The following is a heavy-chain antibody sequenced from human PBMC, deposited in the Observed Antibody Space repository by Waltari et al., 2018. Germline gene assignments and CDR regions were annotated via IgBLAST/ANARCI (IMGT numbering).Heavy chain of an antibody. V-gene: IGHV3-48*01. J-gene: IGHJ4*02. CDR2: ISSTSSTI. D-gene: IGHD6-13*01. CDR1: GFSFSYYR. Sequence: EVQLVESGGGLVQLGGSLRLSCEASGFSFSYYRMNWVRQAPGKGLEWVSDISSTSSTIYYAESVKGRFTISRDNAKNSLYLQMNSLRAEDTAVYYCARGDSSLYYFDYWGQGTLVTVSS. CDR3: ARGDSSLYYFDY.